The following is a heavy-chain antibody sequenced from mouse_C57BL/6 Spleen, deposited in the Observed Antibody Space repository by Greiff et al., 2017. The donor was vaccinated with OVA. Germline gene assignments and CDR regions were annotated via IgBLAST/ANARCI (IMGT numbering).Heavy chain of an antibody. D-gene: IGHD1-1*01. Sequence: VQLQQSGPELVKPGASVKMSCKASGYTFTDYNMHWVKQSHGKSLEWIGYINPNNGGTSYNQKFKGKATLTVNKSSSTAYMELRSLTSEDSAVYYCARAYYGSSYGYFDVWGTGTTVTVSS. CDR1: GYTFTDYN. J-gene: IGHJ1*03. V-gene: IGHV1-22*01. CDR3: ARAYYGSSYGYFDV. CDR2: INPNNGGT.